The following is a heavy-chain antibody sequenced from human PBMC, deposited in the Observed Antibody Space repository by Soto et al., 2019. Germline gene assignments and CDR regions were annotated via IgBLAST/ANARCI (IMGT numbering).Heavy chain of an antibody. CDR2: ISGSGGST. CDR3: AKDVVGATTVFDY. D-gene: IGHD1-26*01. V-gene: IGHV3-23*01. Sequence: EVQLLESGGGLVQPGGSLRLSCAASGFTFSSYAMSWVRQAPGKGLEWVSAISGSGGSTYYADSVKGRFTISRDNSKKTLYMQMNSLRAEDTAVYYCAKDVVGATTVFDYWGQGNLVTVSS. CDR1: GFTFSSYA. J-gene: IGHJ4*02.